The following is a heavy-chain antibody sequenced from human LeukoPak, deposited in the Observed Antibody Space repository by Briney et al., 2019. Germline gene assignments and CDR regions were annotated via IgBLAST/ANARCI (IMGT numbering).Heavy chain of an antibody. J-gene: IGHJ4*02. CDR1: GVIFSSNY. Sequence: PGGSLRLSCAASGVIFSSNYMSWVRQAPGKGLEWVSVIYSAGSTYYSDSVKGRFTISRDNSKNPLYLQMNSLSVEDTAVYYCAREPLLGYCRGGSCRDYWGQGTLVTVSS. V-gene: IGHV3-53*01. D-gene: IGHD2-15*01. CDR3: AREPLLGYCRGGSCRDY. CDR2: IYSAGST.